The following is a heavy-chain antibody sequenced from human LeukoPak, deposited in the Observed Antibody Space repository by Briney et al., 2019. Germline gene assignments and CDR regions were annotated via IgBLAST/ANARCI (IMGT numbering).Heavy chain of an antibody. V-gene: IGHV3-23*01. CDR1: KFTFSTFS. CDR2: ISGGGSST. CDR3: AKGSAYDSSADHPAHYYYYMDV. J-gene: IGHJ6*03. D-gene: IGHD3-22*01. Sequence: GGSLTLSCAASKFTFSTFSMSWVRPAPGKGLEWVSAISGGGSSTYYADSVKGRFTISRDNSKNTMYLQMNSLRGEDTAIYYCAKGSAYDSSADHPAHYYYYMDVWGKGTTVTISS.